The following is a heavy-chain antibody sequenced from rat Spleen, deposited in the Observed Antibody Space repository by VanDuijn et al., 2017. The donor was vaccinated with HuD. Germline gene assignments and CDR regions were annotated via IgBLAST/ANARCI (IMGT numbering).Heavy chain of an antibody. D-gene: IGHD1-4*01. Sequence: EVQLVESDGGLVQPGGSLELSCAASGFIFSDFYMAWVRQAPTKGLEWVASITNTGGSTYYPDSVKGRFTISRDDAKSTLYLQMDSLRSEDTATYYCTTEANYPGSYFDYWGQGVMVTVSS. CDR2: ITNTGGST. CDR3: TTEANYPGSYFDY. J-gene: IGHJ2*01. CDR1: GFIFSDFY. V-gene: IGHV5-20*01.